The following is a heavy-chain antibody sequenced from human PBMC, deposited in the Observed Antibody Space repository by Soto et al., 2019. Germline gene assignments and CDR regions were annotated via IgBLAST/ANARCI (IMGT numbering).Heavy chain of an antibody. CDR2: INPSGGSA. D-gene: IGHD3-10*01. V-gene: IGHV1-46*01. Sequence: SVKVSCKASGYIFINYYMHWVRQAPGQGLEWMGIINPSGGSATYSQKFQGRVTMTRDTSTSTVYMELSSLRSEDSAVYYCARAGSGSFYHWLDPWGQGTLVTVSS. CDR3: ARAGSGSFYHWLDP. J-gene: IGHJ5*02. CDR1: GYIFINYY.